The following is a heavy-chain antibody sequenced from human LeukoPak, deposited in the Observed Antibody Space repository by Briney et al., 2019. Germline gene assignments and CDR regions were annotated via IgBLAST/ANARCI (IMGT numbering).Heavy chain of an antibody. V-gene: IGHV3-49*03. D-gene: IGHD3-3*01. Sequence: GGSLRLSCTASGFTFGDYAMSWFRQAPGKGLEWVGFIRSKAYGGTTEYAASVKGRFTMSRDDSKSIAYLQMNSLKTEDTAVYYCTPNDFWAPSYYYGMDVWGQGTTVTVSS. J-gene: IGHJ6*02. CDR1: GFTFGDYA. CDR2: IRSKAYGGTT. CDR3: TPNDFWAPSYYYGMDV.